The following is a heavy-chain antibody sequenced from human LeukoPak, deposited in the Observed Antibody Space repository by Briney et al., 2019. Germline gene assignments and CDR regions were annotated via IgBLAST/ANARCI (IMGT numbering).Heavy chain of an antibody. CDR2: TYYRSTWYN. V-gene: IGHV6-1*01. Sequence: SQTRSLTCAISGDSVSSNSVTWNWIRQSPSRGLEWLGRTYYRSTWYNDYAVSVRGRITVNPDTSKNQFSLRLNSVTPEDTAVYYCARRLTQYDCFDPWGQGILVTVSS. J-gene: IGHJ5*02. CDR1: GDSVSSNSVT. CDR3: ARRLTQYDCFDP. D-gene: IGHD2-2*01.